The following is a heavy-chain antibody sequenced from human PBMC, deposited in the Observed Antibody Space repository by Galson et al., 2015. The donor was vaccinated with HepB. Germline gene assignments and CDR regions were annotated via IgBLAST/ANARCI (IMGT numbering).Heavy chain of an antibody. V-gene: IGHV3-7*01. J-gene: IGHJ3*02. D-gene: IGHD6-19*01. CDR3: ARDVAVAVLGSFDI. Sequence: SLRLSCAASGFTFSRYWMSWVRQAPGKGLEWVANIKQDGSEKYCVDSVKGRFTISRDNAKNSLYLQMNSLRAEDTAVYYCARDVAVAVLGSFDIWGQGTMVTVS. CDR1: GFTFSRYW. CDR2: IKQDGSEK.